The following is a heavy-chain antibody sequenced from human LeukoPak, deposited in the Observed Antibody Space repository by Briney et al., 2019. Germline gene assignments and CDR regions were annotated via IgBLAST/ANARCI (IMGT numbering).Heavy chain of an antibody. CDR3: ARDVYAYFYGMDV. D-gene: IGHD2/OR15-2a*01. CDR2: IYYSGST. Sequence: PSETLALTCTVSGGSITSYYWSWIRQPPGKGLEWIGYIYYSGSTNYNPSLKSRATISVDTSKNQFSLKLSSMTTADTAIYYCARDVYAYFYGMDVWGQGTTVTVSS. CDR1: GGSITSYY. V-gene: IGHV4-59*01. J-gene: IGHJ6*02.